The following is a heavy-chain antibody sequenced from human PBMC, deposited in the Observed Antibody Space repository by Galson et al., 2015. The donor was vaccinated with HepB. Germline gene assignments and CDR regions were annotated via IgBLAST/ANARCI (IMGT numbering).Heavy chain of an antibody. V-gene: IGHV1-24*01. Sequence: SVKVSCKVSGYTLTELSMHWVRQVPGKGLEWMGGFDPEDGETIYAQKFQGRVTMTEDTSTDTAYMELSSLRSEDTAVYYCATVGYSSSPLGIGEYYYYGMDVWGQGTTVTVSS. J-gene: IGHJ6*02. CDR2: FDPEDGET. CDR3: ATVGYSSSPLGIGEYYYYGMDV. CDR1: GYTLTELS. D-gene: IGHD6-6*01.